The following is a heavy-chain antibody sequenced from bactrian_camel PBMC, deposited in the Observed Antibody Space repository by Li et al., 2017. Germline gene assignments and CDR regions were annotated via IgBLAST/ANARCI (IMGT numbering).Heavy chain of an antibody. Sequence: VQLVESGGGLVQPGGSLRLSCAASGFTFSGYGMSWVRQASGKEREGIVALDRDGSPYYQDSVEGRFSVSIDNAKTTVYLQMNSLKPEDTAVYYCVRVYDGGTWYVWPKNWGQGTQVTVS. J-gene: IGHJ4*01. CDR2: LDRDGSP. CDR1: GFTFSGYG. V-gene: IGHV3S10*01. CDR3: VRVYDGGTWYVWPKN. D-gene: IGHD6*01.